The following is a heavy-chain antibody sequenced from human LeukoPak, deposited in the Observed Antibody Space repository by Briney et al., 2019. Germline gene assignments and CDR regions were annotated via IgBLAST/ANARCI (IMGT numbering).Heavy chain of an antibody. CDR3: AKQKGPGITGYDSFDI. CDR1: GFTVSSNY. J-gene: IGHJ3*02. Sequence: GGSLRLSCAAFGFTVSSNYMSWVRQAPGKGLEWVSVIYSGGSTYYADSVKGRFTISRDNSKNTLYLQMNSLRAEDTAVYYCAKQKGPGITGYDSFDIWGQGTMVTVSS. CDR2: IYSGGST. D-gene: IGHD1-20*01. V-gene: IGHV3-53*01.